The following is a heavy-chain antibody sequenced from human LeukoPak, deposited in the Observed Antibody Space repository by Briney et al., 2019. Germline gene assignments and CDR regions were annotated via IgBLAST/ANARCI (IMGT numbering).Heavy chain of an antibody. J-gene: IGHJ4*02. CDR3: ARDSSDVLTGSRNFTY. CDR1: AGSLRIYY. D-gene: IGHD3-9*01. V-gene: IGHV4-4*07. Sequence: PETLSLTRSLSAGSLRIYYWSWSPHPAGKGLEGIGRIYTCRSTDYRPSLKSRVTVSVDASKNQFSLKLNSVTAADTAVYYCARDSSDVLTGSRNFTYWGQGSLVTVSS. CDR2: IYTCRST.